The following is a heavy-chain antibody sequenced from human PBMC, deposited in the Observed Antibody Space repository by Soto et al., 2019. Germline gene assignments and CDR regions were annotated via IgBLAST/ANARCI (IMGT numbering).Heavy chain of an antibody. J-gene: IGHJ6*03. CDR2: IRSKGNNYAT. CDR1: GFTFSGSA. D-gene: IGHD3-3*01. V-gene: IGHV3-73*01. Sequence: EVQLVESGGGVVQPGGSLKLSCAASGFTFSGSAMHWVRQASGKGLEWGGRIRSKGNNYATAYGASLKGRFTISRDDSKNTAYLKMNSLNTEDTAVYYCSRQASDFWSGKQQYYMDVWGKGTTVTVSS. CDR3: SRQASDFWSGKQQYYMDV.